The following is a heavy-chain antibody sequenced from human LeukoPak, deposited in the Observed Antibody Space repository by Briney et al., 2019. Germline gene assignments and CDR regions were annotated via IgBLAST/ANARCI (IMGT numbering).Heavy chain of an antibody. Sequence: GASVKVSCKASGGTFSSYAISWVRQAPGQGLEWMGRIIPIFGTANYAQKFKGRATITTDESTSTAYMELSSLRSEDTAVYYCARAFGGGASEYYFDYWGQGTLVTVSS. CDR2: IIPIFGTA. V-gene: IGHV1-69*05. CDR1: GGTFSSYA. CDR3: ARAFGGGASEYYFDY. D-gene: IGHD3-10*01. J-gene: IGHJ4*02.